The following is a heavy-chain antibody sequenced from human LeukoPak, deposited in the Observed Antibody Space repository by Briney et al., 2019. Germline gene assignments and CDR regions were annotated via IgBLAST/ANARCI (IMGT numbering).Heavy chain of an antibody. CDR1: GYTFTSYA. D-gene: IGHD3-16*01. CDR2: INAGNGNT. Sequence: ASVKVSCKASGYTFTSYATHWVRQAPGQRLEWMGRINAGNGNTKYSQKFQGRVTITRDTSASTAYMELSSLRSEDTAVYYCARGYDYVWGSYEARYWGQGTLVTVSS. CDR3: ARGYDYVWGSYEARY. J-gene: IGHJ4*02. V-gene: IGHV1-3*01.